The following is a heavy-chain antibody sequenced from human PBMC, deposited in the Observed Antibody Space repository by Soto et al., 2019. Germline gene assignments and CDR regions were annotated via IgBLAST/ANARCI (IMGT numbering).Heavy chain of an antibody. J-gene: IGHJ5*02. CDR2: INHSGST. CDR1: GGTSSGYY. V-gene: IGHV4-34*01. CDR3: ARDSLGIAVLGTGRSKNNWFDP. D-gene: IGHD6-19*01. Sequence: SETLCLTCAVEGGTSSGYYLSRIRQPPGKGPEWIGEINHSGSTNYNPSLKSRVTISIDTSKNQFSLKLSSVTAADTAIYYCARDSLGIAVLGTGRSKNNWFDPWGQG.